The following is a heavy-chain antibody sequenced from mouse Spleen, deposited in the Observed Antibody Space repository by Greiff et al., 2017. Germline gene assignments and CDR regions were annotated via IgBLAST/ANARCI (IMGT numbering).Heavy chain of an antibody. J-gene: IGHJ2*01. D-gene: IGHD1-1*01. CDR2: INPNNGGT. V-gene: IGHV1-26*01. CDR3: ARTHIYTYFDY. CDR1: GYTFTDYY. Sequence: SGPELVKPGASVKISCKASGYTFTDYYMNWVKQSHGKSLEWIGDINPNNGGTSYNQKFKGKATLTVDKSSSTAYMELRSLTSEDSAVYYCARTHIYTYFDYWGQGTTLTVSS.